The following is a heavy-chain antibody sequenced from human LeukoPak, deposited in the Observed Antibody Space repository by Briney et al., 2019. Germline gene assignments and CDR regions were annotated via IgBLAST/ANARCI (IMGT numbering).Heavy chain of an antibody. CDR3: AKEYGSGSYYN. J-gene: IGHJ4*02. Sequence: GGSLRLSCAASGFTFSTYTMYWVRHPPGKRLEWVSVIGSSGGGIHYADSVKGRFTISRDNSKNALYLQMNSLRVEDTAVYYCAKEYGSGSYYNWGQGTLVTVSS. CDR2: IGSSGGGI. CDR1: GFTFSTYT. V-gene: IGHV3-23*01. D-gene: IGHD3-10*01.